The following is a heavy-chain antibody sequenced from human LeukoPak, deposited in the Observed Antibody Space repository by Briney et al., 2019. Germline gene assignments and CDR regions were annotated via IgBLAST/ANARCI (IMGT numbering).Heavy chain of an antibody. CDR3: ARLVRETTVTYYFYYYMDV. D-gene: IGHD4-17*01. Sequence: SETLSLTCTVSGGSISSIIYSWGWIRQPPGKGLEWIGTISSSGTTYYSPSLKSRVTLSVDPSKNHISLNLSSVTATDSAVYYCARLVRETTVTYYFYYYMDVWGKGTTVTVSS. CDR1: GGSISSIIYS. J-gene: IGHJ6*03. V-gene: IGHV4-39*02. CDR2: ISSSGTT.